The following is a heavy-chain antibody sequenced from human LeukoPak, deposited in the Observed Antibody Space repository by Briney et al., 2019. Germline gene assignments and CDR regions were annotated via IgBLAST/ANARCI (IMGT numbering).Heavy chain of an antibody. Sequence: GGSQRLSCAASGLSISNDWMSWVRQAPGKGLEWVARVKSKSAGETTDYAAPVKGRFTISRDDSKNTLYLQMNSLKTEDTAVYYCTLIQGWGSGSCYRDFWGQGTLVTVSS. D-gene: IGHD3-10*01. CDR1: GLSISNDW. CDR3: TLIQGWGSGSCYRDF. CDR2: VKSKSAGETT. J-gene: IGHJ4*02. V-gene: IGHV3-15*01.